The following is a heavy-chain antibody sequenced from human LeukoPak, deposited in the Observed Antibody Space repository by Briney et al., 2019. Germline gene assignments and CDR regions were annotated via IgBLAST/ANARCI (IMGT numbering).Heavy chain of an antibody. D-gene: IGHD3-10*01. CDR3: ALSMVRGPFSFYYYGVDV. Sequence: GGPLRLSSAASVFTSSRYWTSWVRQAPRPGLEWGANINQDGDEKFSGDSVKGRFTVSRDNAKNSLFLEMNCLRADDTGVYYCALSMVRGPFSFYYYGVDVWGPGTAVTVSS. V-gene: IGHV3-7*01. CDR2: INQDGDEK. J-gene: IGHJ6*02. CDR1: VFTSSRYW.